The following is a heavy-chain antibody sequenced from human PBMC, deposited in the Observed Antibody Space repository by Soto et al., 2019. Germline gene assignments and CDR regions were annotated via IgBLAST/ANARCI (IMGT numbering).Heavy chain of an antibody. CDR1: GFTFSDYY. D-gene: IGHD6-13*01. CDR3: ARGYQGAAAGTIDYYYYYGMDV. Sequence: PGGSLRLSCAASGFTFSDYYMSWIRQAPGKGLEWVSYISSSGSTIYYADSVKGRFTISRDNAKNSLYLQMSSLRAEDTAVYYCARGYQGAAAGTIDYYYYYGMDVWGQGTTVTVSS. CDR2: ISSSGSTI. V-gene: IGHV3-11*01. J-gene: IGHJ6*02.